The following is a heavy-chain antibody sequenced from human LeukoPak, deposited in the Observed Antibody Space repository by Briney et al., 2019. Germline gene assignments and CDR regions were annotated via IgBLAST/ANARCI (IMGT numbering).Heavy chain of an antibody. CDR1: GYTFTSYG. CDR2: ISAYNGNT. V-gene: IGHV1-18*01. CDR3: ARGYYYDSSGYYPGDY. Sequence: ASVKVSCKASGYTFTSYGISWVRQAPGQGLEWMGWISAYNGNTNYAQKLQGRVTMTRDMSTSTVYMELSSLRSEDTAVYYCARGYYYDSSGYYPGDYWGQGTLVTVSS. D-gene: IGHD3-22*01. J-gene: IGHJ4*02.